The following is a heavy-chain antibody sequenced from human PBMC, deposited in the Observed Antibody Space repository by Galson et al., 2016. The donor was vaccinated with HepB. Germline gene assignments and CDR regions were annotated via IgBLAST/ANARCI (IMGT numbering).Heavy chain of an antibody. Sequence: SLRLSCAASGFTLSNYWMDWVRQAPGKGLVWVSRIKSDGSSTRYADSVKGRFTISRDNAKNMLYLQLNSLRAEDTAVYYCASYLGVWGQGTTVTVSS. CDR2: IKSDGSST. D-gene: IGHD2-21*01. CDR3: ASYLGV. J-gene: IGHJ6*02. V-gene: IGHV3-74*01. CDR1: GFTLSNYW.